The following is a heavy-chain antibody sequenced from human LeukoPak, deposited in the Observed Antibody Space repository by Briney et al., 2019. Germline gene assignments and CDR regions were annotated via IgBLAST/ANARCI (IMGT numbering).Heavy chain of an antibody. D-gene: IGHD1-26*01. J-gene: IGHJ6*02. Sequence: ASVKVSCKASGYTFTSYDINWVRQATGQGLEWTGWMNPNSGNTGYAQKFQGRVTMTRNTSISTAYMELSSLRSEDTAVYYCAREAIRTYSESYYYYYGMDVWGQGTTVTVSS. CDR2: MNPNSGNT. CDR1: GYTFTSYD. CDR3: AREAIRTYSESYYYYYGMDV. V-gene: IGHV1-8*01.